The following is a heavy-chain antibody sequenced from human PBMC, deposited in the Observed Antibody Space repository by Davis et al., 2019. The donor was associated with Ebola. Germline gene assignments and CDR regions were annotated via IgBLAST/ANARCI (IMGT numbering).Heavy chain of an antibody. D-gene: IGHD2/OR15-2a*01. CDR3: ARSFYDWIAVAY. V-gene: IGHV1-2*02. J-gene: IGHJ4*02. CDR1: GYTFRDYF. CDR2: INPNNGAT. Sequence: ASVKVSCKASGYTFRDYFIHWVRQAPGQGLEWMGWINPNNGATKYAQNFQGRLTLTRDGTTTTGYMDLSGLTSADTAVYFCARSFYDWIAVAYWGQGTLVTVSS.